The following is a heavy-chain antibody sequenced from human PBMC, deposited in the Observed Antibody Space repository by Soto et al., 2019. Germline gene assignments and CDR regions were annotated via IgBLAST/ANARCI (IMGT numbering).Heavy chain of an antibody. J-gene: IGHJ6*02. D-gene: IGHD1-1*01. CDR3: ARDGERDTGLNFYYYLHGMDA. Sequence: VKVSCKASGYTFTSYGISWVRQAPGQGLEWMGWISAYNGNTNYAQKLQGEMTMTTDTATSTAYMDLRSLRSDDTAVYYCARDGERDTGLNFYYYLHGMDAWGQGTRVTVSS. V-gene: IGHV1-18*01. CDR1: GYTFTSYG. CDR2: ISAYNGNT.